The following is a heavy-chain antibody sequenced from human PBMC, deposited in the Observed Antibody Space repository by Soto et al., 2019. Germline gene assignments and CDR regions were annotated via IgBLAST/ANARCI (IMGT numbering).Heavy chain of an antibody. CDR2: INAGNGNT. J-gene: IGHJ4*02. V-gene: IGHV1-3*01. CDR1: GYTFTSYA. CDR3: ARDPPIVVVPAAIQLDY. Sequence: ASVKVSCKASGYTFTSYAMHWVRQAPGQRLEWMGWINAGNGNTKYSQKFQGRVTITRDTSASTAYMELSSLRSEDTAVYYCARDPPIVVVPAAIQLDYWGQGTLVTVSS. D-gene: IGHD2-2*02.